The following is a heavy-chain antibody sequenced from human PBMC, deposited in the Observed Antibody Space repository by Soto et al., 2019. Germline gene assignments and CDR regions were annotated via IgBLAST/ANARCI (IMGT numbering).Heavy chain of an antibody. D-gene: IGHD6-13*01. J-gene: IGHJ4*02. CDR2: INHSGST. CDR3: ARIAAAGTKFDY. V-gene: IGHV4-34*01. Sequence: SETLSLTCAVYGGSFSGYYWTWIRQPPGTGLEWIGEINHSGSTNYNPSLKSRVTISVDTSKNQFSLKLTSVTAADTAVYYCARIAAAGTKFDYWGQGTLVTVSS. CDR1: GGSFSGYY.